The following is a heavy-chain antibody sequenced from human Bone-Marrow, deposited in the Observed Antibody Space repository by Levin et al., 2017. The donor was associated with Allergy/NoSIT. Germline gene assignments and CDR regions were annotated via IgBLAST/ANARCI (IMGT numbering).Heavy chain of an antibody. CDR3: ASTVLGYCSGGSCQRWFDP. V-gene: IGHV4-30-4*01. CDR1: GGSISSGVYY. J-gene: IGHJ5*02. D-gene: IGHD2-15*01. Sequence: SETLSLTCTVSGGSISSGVYYWSWIRQPPGKGLEWIGYIYYSGSTYYNPSLKSRVTISVDTSKNQFSLKLSSVTAADTAVYYCASTVLGYCSGGSCQRWFDPWGQGTLVTVSS. CDR2: IYYSGST.